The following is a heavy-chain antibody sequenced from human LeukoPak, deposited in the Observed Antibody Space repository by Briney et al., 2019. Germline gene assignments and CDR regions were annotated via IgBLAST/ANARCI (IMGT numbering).Heavy chain of an antibody. V-gene: IGHV3-9*01. CDR3: AKESTFIVGAIDY. D-gene: IGHD1-26*01. CDR1: GFTFDDYA. Sequence: GGSLRLSCAASGFTFDDYAMHWVRQAPGKGLEWVSGISWNSGSIGYADSVKGRFTISRDNAKNSLYLQMNSLRAEDTALYYCAKESTFIVGAIDYWGQGTLVTVSS. J-gene: IGHJ4*02. CDR2: ISWNSGSI.